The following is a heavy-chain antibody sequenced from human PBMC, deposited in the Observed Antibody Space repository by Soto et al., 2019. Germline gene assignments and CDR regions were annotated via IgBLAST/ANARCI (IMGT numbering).Heavy chain of an antibody. Sequence: QVQLQESGPGLVKPSQTLSLTCTVSGGSISSGTYYWSWIRQHPGKGLEWIGYIYYSGSTYYNPSLKSRVTMSVDTSKTQFSLKLSSVTAADTAVYYCARADSGTYSWFDPWGQGTLVTVSS. CDR1: GGSISSGTYY. D-gene: IGHD1-26*01. CDR3: ARADSGTYSWFDP. J-gene: IGHJ5*02. CDR2: IYYSGST. V-gene: IGHV4-31*03.